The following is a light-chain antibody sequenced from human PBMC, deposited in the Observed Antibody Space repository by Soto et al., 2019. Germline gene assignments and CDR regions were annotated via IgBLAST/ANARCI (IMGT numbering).Light chain of an antibody. CDR2: GAS. V-gene: IGKV3-15*01. CDR1: QSVSSSY. CDR3: QQYNNWPWT. J-gene: IGKJ1*01. Sequence: EIVLTQSPFTLSLSPGERSRLSCRASQSVSSSYLAWYQQKPGQAPRLLIHGASTRAPGFPARFSGSGSGTDFTLTISSLQSEDFAVYYCQQYNNWPWTFGQGTKVDIK.